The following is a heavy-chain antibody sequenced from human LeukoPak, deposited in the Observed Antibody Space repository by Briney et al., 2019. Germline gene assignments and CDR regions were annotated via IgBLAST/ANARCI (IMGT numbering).Heavy chain of an antibody. CDR2: IYYSGST. CDR1: GGSISSSSYY. CDR3: ARVAVAGMFVY. D-gene: IGHD6-19*01. J-gene: IGHJ4*02. Sequence: SETLSLTCTVSGGSISSSSYYWGWIRQPPGRGLEWIGGIYYSGSTYYNPSLKSRVTISVDTSKNQFSLKLSSVTATDTAVYYCARVAVAGMFVYWGQGTLVTVSS. V-gene: IGHV4-39*01.